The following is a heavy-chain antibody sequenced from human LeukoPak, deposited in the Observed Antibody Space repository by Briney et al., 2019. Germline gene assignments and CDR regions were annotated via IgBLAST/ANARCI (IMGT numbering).Heavy chain of an antibody. V-gene: IGHV4-34*01. CDR1: GGSFSGYY. CDR2: INHSGST. CDR3: ARSGSIAARTYYYYYMDV. Sequence: PSETLSLTCAVYGGSFSGYYWSWIRQPPGKGLEWIGEINHSGSTNYNPSLKSRVTISVDTSKNQFSLKLSSVTAADTAVYYCARSGSIAARTYYYYYMDVWGKGTTVTVSS. J-gene: IGHJ6*03. D-gene: IGHD6-6*01.